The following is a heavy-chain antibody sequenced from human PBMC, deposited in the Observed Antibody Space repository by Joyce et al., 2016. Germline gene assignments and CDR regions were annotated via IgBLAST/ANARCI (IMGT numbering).Heavy chain of an antibody. CDR2: VYYSGST. J-gene: IGHJ5*02. V-gene: IGHV4-39*07. Sequence: QLQLQESGPGLVKPSETLSLSCTVSGGSISSSTYYWGWIRQPPRKGLEWIGSVYYSGSTNYNPPRKSRVTRSVDTSKSQCSLKLTSVTAADTTVYYCARSFFYCSGGSCFSGEWFDPWGQGTLVTVSS. CDR1: GGSISSSTYY. D-gene: IGHD2-15*01. CDR3: ARSFFYCSGGSCFSGEWFDP.